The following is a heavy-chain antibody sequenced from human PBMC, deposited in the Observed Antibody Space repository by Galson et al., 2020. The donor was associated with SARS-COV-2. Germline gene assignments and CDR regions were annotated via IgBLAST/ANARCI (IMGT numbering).Heavy chain of an antibody. CDR3: ARDRLSDYGDRDGDY. CDR1: GGSISSGSYY. Sequence: SETLSLTCTVSGGSISSGSYYWSWIRQPAGKGLEWIGRIYTSGSTNYNPSLKSRVTISVDTSKNQFSLKLSSVTAADTAVYYCARDRLSDYGDRDGDYWGQGTLVTVSS. D-gene: IGHD4-17*01. V-gene: IGHV4-61*02. CDR2: IYTSGST. J-gene: IGHJ4*02.